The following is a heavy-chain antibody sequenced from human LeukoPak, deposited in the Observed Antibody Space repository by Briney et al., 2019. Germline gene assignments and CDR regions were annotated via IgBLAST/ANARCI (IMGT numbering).Heavy chain of an antibody. CDR2: INHNGNVN. CDR1: GFTFSSYW. Sequence: GGSLRLSCAASGFTFSSYWMKWARQAPGKGLEWVASINHNGNVNYYVDSVKGRFTISRDNAKNSLYLQMSNLRAEDTAVYFCARGGGLDVWGQGATVTVSS. V-gene: IGHV3-7*03. D-gene: IGHD3-16*01. CDR3: ARGGGLDV. J-gene: IGHJ6*02.